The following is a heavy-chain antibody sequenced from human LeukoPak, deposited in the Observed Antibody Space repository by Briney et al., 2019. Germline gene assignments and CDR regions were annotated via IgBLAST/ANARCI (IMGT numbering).Heavy chain of an antibody. D-gene: IGHD3-3*01. J-gene: IGHJ4*02. CDR3: ARETNDFWSGYYLDY. CDR2: ISSSGSTI. CDR1: GFTFSSYE. V-gene: IGHV3-48*03. Sequence: PGGSLRLSCAASGFTFSSYEMNWVRQAPGKGLEWVSYISSSGSTIYYADSVKGRFTISRDNAKNSLYLQMNSLRAEDMAVYYCARETNDFWSGYYLDYWGQGTLVTVSS.